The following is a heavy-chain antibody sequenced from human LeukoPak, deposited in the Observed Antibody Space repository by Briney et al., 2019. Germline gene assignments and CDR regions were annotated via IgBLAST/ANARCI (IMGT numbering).Heavy chain of an antibody. Sequence: GGSLRLSCAASGFTFSSYAMHWVRQAPGKGLEWVAVISYDGSNKYYADSVKGRFTISRDNSKNTLYLQMNSLRAEDTAVYYCASPHYYDSSWGQGTLVTXSS. CDR2: ISYDGSNK. CDR1: GFTFSSYA. D-gene: IGHD3-22*01. CDR3: ASPHYYDSS. V-gene: IGHV3-30-3*01. J-gene: IGHJ4*02.